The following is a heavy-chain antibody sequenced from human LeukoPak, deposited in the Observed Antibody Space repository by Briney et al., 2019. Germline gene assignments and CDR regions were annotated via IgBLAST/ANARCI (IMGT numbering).Heavy chain of an antibody. Sequence: GGSLRLSCAASGFTVSSNYMSWVRQAPGKGLEWVSVIYSGGSTYYADSVKGRFTISRDNSKNTLYLQMNSLRAEDTAVYYCASWKYSSSSSGAYWGQGTLVTVSS. CDR3: ASWKYSSSSSGAY. V-gene: IGHV3-53*01. CDR1: GFTVSSNY. D-gene: IGHD6-6*01. J-gene: IGHJ4*02. CDR2: IYSGGST.